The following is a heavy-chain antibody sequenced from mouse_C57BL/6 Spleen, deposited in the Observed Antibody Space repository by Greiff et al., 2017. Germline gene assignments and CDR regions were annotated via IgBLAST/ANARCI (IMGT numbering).Heavy chain of an antibody. D-gene: IGHD2-3*01. J-gene: IGHJ2*01. CDR2: IRSKSSNYAT. V-gene: IGHV10-3*01. CDR3: VRGNYDGNYDYFDY. CDR1: GFTFNTYA. Sequence: EVQGVESGGGLVQPKGSLKLSCAASGFTFNTYAMHWVRQAPGKGLEWVARIRSKSSNYATYYADSVKDRFTISRDDSQSILYLQMNNLKTEDTAMYYCVRGNYDGNYDYFDYWGQGTTLTVSS.